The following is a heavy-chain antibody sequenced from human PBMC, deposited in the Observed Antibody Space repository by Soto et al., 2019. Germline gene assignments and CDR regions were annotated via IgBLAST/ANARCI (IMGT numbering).Heavy chain of an antibody. CDR1: GFTFSSYV. V-gene: IGHV3-30*18. CDR2: ISYDGSNK. Sequence: GGSLRLSCAASGFTFSSYVVHWVRQAPGKGLEWVAVISYDGSNKYYADSVKGRFTISRDNSKNTLYLQMNSLRAEDTAVYYCAKLQGSGIYYYYGMDVWGQGTTVTVSS. J-gene: IGHJ6*02. D-gene: IGHD3-10*01. CDR3: AKLQGSGIYYYYGMDV.